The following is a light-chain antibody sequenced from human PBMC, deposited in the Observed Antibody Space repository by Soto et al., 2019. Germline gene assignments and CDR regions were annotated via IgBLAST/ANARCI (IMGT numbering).Light chain of an antibody. Sequence: QSVLTQPTSVSAAPGQKVTISCSGSSSNIGNNYVSWYQQLPGKAPKLLNYENNKRPSGIPDRFSGSKSCTSATLGITGLQTVDEADYYCGTWDSSLSVPVFGGGTKLTVL. V-gene: IGLV1-51*02. J-gene: IGLJ2*01. CDR2: ENN. CDR3: GTWDSSLSVPV. CDR1: SSNIGNNY.